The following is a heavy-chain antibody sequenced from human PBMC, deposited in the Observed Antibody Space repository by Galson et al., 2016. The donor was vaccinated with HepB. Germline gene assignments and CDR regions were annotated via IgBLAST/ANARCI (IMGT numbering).Heavy chain of an antibody. Sequence: SETLSLTCGVSGASIRSTNWWSWVRQPPGKGLEWIGEVYHSGTTHYNTSLPSRVTISVDKSKNQFSLRLNSVTAADTAVYYCVRRSVDIVDSIRFYYYGMDVWGQGTTVIVSS. J-gene: IGHJ6*02. CDR1: GASIRSTNW. V-gene: IGHV4-4*02. CDR2: VYHSGTT. D-gene: IGHD5-12*01. CDR3: VRRSVDIVDSIRFYYYGMDV.